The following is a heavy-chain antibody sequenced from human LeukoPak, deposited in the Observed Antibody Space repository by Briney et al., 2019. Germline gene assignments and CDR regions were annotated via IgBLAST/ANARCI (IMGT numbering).Heavy chain of an antibody. CDR2: IKQDGSEK. D-gene: IGHD1-20*01. CDR3: ARENNWNLFDY. V-gene: IGHV3-7*03. Sequence: GGSLSLSCAASGLTFSSYWMSGVRQAPGKGREGVANIKQDGSEKYYVDSVKGRFTISRDNAKNSLYLQMNSLRAEDTAVYYCARENNWNLFDYWGQGTLVTVSS. CDR1: GLTFSSYW. J-gene: IGHJ4*02.